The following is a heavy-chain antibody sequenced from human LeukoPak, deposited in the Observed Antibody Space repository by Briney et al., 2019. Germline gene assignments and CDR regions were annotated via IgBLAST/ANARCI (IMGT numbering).Heavy chain of an antibody. CDR1: GFTFSSYG. CDR2: IWYDGSNK. Sequence: QPGGSLRLSCAASGFTFSSYGMYWVRQAPGKGLEWVSLIWYDGSNKYYADSVKGRFTISRDNSKNTLYLQMNSLRAEDTAVYYCARDSPKPFLAVAGIFDYWGQGTLVTVSS. D-gene: IGHD6-19*01. V-gene: IGHV3-30*02. J-gene: IGHJ4*02. CDR3: ARDSPKPFLAVAGIFDY.